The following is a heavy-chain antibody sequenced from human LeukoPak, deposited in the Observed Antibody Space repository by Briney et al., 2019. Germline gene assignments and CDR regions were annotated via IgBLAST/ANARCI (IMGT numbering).Heavy chain of an antibody. D-gene: IGHD3-3*01. V-gene: IGHV4-61*02. CDR1: GGSISSGSYY. CDR2: IYTSGST. CDR3: GRVVGWSYFDY. J-gene: IGHJ4*02. Sequence: SQTLSLTCTVSGGSISSGSYYWRWIRQPAGKGLEWIGRIYTSGSTNYNPSLMSQVTISVDTSKNQFSLELSSVNDAETAVYYCGRVVGWSYFDYWGQGTLVTVSS.